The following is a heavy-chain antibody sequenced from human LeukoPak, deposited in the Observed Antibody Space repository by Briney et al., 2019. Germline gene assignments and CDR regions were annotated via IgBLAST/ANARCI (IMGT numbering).Heavy chain of an antibody. CDR2: IYSGGST. Sequence: QPGGSLRLSCAASGFTVSSNYMSWVRQAPGKGLEWVSVIYSGGSTYYADSVKGRFTISRDNSKNTLYLQMNSLRAEDTAVCYCARAPVRGVISGYFDYWGQGTLVTVSS. D-gene: IGHD3-10*01. V-gene: IGHV3-53*01. CDR3: ARAPVRGVISGYFDY. J-gene: IGHJ4*02. CDR1: GFTVSSNY.